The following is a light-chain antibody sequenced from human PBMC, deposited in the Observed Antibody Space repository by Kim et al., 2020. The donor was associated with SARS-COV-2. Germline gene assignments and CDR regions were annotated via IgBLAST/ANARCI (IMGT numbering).Light chain of an antibody. CDR1: QIVSSY. V-gene: IGKV1-39*01. CDR3: QQTYNNHPT. Sequence: DIQMTQSPSSLSASVGDRVTITCRASQIVSSYLNWYQQKPGQAPKLLIYAAINLQGGVPSRFSGNGSGTDFTLAINSLQPEDFAIYYCQQTYNNHPTFGQGTKVDIK. J-gene: IGKJ1*01. CDR2: AAI.